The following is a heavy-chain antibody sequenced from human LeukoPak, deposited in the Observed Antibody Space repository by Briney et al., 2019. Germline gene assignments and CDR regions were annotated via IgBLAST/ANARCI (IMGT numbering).Heavy chain of an antibody. Sequence: PSETLSLTCTVSGASIDSYYWSWIRQPPGKGLEWIGYTHNNGDSNYNPSLKRRLTISVDTSKNEVSLVLTSATAADTALYYCARQPGGTAAFDIWAQGAMVTVSA. J-gene: IGHJ3*02. V-gene: IGHV4-59*08. CDR3: ARQPGGTAAFDI. D-gene: IGHD6-13*01. CDR1: GASIDSYY. CDR2: THNNGDS.